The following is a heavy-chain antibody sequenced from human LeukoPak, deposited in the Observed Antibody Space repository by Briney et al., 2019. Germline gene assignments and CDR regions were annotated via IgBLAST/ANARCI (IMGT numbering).Heavy chain of an antibody. CDR1: GFTFSSYW. CDR3: AELGITMIGGV. Sequence: GSLRLSCAASGFTFSSYWMHWVRQAPGKGLEWVSYISSSGSTIYYADSVKGRFTISRDNAKNSLYLQMNSLRAEDTAVYYCAELGITMIGGVWGKGTTVTISS. CDR2: ISSSGSTI. J-gene: IGHJ6*04. D-gene: IGHD3-10*02. V-gene: IGHV3-48*04.